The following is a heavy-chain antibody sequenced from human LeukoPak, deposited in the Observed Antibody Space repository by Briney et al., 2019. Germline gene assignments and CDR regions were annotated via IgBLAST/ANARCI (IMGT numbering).Heavy chain of an antibody. CDR3: ARVQGSGGPGIFEY. D-gene: IGHD4-23*01. V-gene: IGHV3-7*01. CDR1: GFTFSNYW. Sequence: PGGSLRLSCAASGFTFSNYWMSWVRQAPGKGLEWVANIKQDGSENFYVDSVKGRFTISRDNAKKSLYLQMNSLRVEDTGVYYCARVQGSGGPGIFEYWGQGTLVTVSS. CDR2: IKQDGSEN. J-gene: IGHJ4*02.